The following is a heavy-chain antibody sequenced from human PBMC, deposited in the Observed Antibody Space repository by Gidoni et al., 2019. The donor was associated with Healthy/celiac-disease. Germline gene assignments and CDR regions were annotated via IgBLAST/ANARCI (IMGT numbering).Heavy chain of an antibody. CDR3: ARDPSEQWLVYAFDI. D-gene: IGHD6-19*01. CDR1: GGSISSYY. J-gene: IGHJ3*02. CDR2: IYTSGST. Sequence: QVQLQESGPGLVKPSETLSLTCTVPGGSISSYYWSWIRQPAGKGLEWIGRIYTSGSTNYNPSLKSRVTMSVDTSKNQFSLKLSSVTAADTAVYYCARDPSEQWLVYAFDIWGQGTMVTVSS. V-gene: IGHV4-4*07.